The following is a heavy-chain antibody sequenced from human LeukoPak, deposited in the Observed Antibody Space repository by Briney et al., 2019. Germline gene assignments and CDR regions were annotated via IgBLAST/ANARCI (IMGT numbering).Heavy chain of an antibody. V-gene: IGHV4-34*01. CDR1: GGSFSGYY. D-gene: IGHD3-10*01. CDR3: ARRRRPRRYGSGDEDY. J-gene: IGHJ4*02. CDR2: INHSGST. Sequence: SETLSLTCAVYGGSFSGYYWSWIRQPPGKGLEWIGEINHSGSTNYNPSLKSRVTISVDTSKNQFSLKLSSETAADTAVYYCARRRRPRRYGSGDEDYWGQGTLVTVSS.